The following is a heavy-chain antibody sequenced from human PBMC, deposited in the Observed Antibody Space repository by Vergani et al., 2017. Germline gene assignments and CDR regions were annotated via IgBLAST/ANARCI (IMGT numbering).Heavy chain of an antibody. J-gene: IGHJ4*02. Sequence: QVQLQESGPGLVKPSETLSLTCTVSGGSISSYYWSWIRQPPGKGLEWIGDIYYSGSTNYNPSLKSRVTISVDTSKNQFSLKLSSVTAADTAVYYCAKGVAGNYFDYWGQGTLVTVSS. CDR2: IYYSGST. CDR3: AKGVAGNYFDY. D-gene: IGHD6-19*01. CDR1: GGSISSYY. V-gene: IGHV4-59*01.